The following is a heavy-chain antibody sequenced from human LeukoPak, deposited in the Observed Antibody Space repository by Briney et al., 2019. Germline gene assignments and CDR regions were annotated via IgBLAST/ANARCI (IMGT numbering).Heavy chain of an antibody. V-gene: IGHV3-30*04. CDR2: ISYDGSNK. CDR1: GFTFSSYA. J-gene: IGHJ4*02. Sequence: PGGSLRLSCAASGFTFSSYAMHWVRQAPGKGLEWVAVISYDGSNKYYADSVKGRFTISRDNSKNTLYLQMNSLRAEDTAVYYCARDFAPDIVVVPAGDFDYWGQGTLVTVSS. CDR3: ARDFAPDIVVVPAGDFDY. D-gene: IGHD2-2*01.